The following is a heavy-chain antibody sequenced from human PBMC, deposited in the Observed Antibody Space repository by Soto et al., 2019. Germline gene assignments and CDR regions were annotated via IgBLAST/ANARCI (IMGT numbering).Heavy chain of an antibody. CDR1: GYSFTNYD. CDR2: ISPYNGDT. V-gene: IGHV1-18*04. J-gene: IGHJ4*02. CDR3: AGYCSSTSCDHYVEY. Sequence: ASVKVSCKASGYSFTNYDISWVRQAPGQGLEWMGWISPYNGDTNYAQKLQGRVTMTTDTSTSTAYMELRSLRSDDTALYYCAGYCSSTSCDHYVEYWGQGTLVTVSS. D-gene: IGHD2-2*01.